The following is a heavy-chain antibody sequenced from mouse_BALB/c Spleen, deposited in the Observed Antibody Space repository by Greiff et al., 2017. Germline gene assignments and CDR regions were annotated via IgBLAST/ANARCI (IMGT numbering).Heavy chain of an antibody. J-gene: IGHJ3*01. Sequence: VQLKESGPGLVKPSQSLSLTCSVTGYSITSGYYWNWIRQFPGNKLEWMGYISYDGSNNYNPSLKNRISITRDTSKNQFFLKLNSVTTEDTATYYCARSRQLRLPAYWGQGTLVTVSA. D-gene: IGHD1-2*01. V-gene: IGHV3-6*02. CDR1: GYSITSGYY. CDR2: ISYDGSN. CDR3: ARSRQLRLPAY.